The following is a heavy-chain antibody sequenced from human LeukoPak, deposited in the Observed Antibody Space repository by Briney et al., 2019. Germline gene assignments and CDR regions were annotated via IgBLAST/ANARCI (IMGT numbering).Heavy chain of an antibody. CDR1: GYTFTSYG. Sequence: GASVKVSCKASGYTFTSYGISWVRQAPGQGLEWMGWISAYNGNTNYAQKLQGRVTMTTDTSTSTAYMELRSLRSDDTAVYYCAVEYRGDGYNDVDYWGQGTLVTVSS. J-gene: IGHJ4*02. CDR2: ISAYNGNT. CDR3: AVEYRGDGYNDVDY. V-gene: IGHV1-18*01. D-gene: IGHD5-24*01.